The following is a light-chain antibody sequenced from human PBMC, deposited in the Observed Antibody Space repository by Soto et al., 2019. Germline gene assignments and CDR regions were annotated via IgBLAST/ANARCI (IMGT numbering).Light chain of an antibody. V-gene: IGLV1-51*01. Sequence: QSVLTQPPSVSAAPGQKVTISCSGSSSNIGNNYVSWYQQLPGTAPKLLIYDNNKGPSGIPDRFSGSKSGTSATLDITGLQTGDEADYYCGTWDSRLSAVVFGGGTKLTVL. J-gene: IGLJ2*01. CDR1: SSNIGNNY. CDR3: GTWDSRLSAVV. CDR2: DNN.